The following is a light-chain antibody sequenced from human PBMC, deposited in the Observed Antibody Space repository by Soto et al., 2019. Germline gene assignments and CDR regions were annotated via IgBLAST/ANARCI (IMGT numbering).Light chain of an antibody. V-gene: IGKV2-30*01. J-gene: IGKJ2*01. CDR3: MQGTHWPPYT. CDR2: KVS. Sequence: DVVMTQSPLSLPVTLGQPASISCRSSQSLAYSDGNTYLNWFQQRPGQSPRRLIYKVSNRDSGVPDSFSGRGSGTDFTLKISRVEAEDVGFYYCMQGTHWPPYTFGQGTKLEIK. CDR1: QSLAYSDGNTY.